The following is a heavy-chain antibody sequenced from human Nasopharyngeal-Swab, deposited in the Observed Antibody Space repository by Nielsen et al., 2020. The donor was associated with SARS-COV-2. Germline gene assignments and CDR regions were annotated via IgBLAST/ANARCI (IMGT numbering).Heavy chain of an antibody. CDR2: TSGSGNTK. Sequence: GESLKISRAASGFTFSDYYMSWIRQAPGKGLEWISFTSGSGNTKYYADSVKGRFTISRDNAKNSLYLQMNSLRADDTAVYYCARPRLPAGGHEAADYWGQGTLVTVSS. D-gene: IGHD6-13*01. V-gene: IGHV3-11*04. CDR1: GFTFSDYY. CDR3: ARPRLPAGGHEAADY. J-gene: IGHJ4*02.